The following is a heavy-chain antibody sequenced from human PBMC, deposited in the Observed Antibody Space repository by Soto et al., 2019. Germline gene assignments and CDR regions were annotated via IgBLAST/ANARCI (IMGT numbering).Heavy chain of an antibody. CDR3: ARANWYSEY. D-gene: IGHD7-27*01. Sequence: QVQLQESGPGLAKPSETLSLTCTVSGGSISNHYWSWIRQPPGKGLEWIGYIYYNGNTNYNPSLKSRVTMAVDTPKNQISLKLSAVTAADTAVYYCARANWYSEYWGQGTLVTVSS. V-gene: IGHV4-59*11. CDR1: GGSISNHY. CDR2: IYYNGNT. J-gene: IGHJ4*02.